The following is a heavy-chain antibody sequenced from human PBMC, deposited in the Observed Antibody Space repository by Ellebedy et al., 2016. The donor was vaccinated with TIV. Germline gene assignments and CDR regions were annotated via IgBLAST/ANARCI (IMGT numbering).Heavy chain of an antibody. CDR3: ARDLHAVGATLFDY. CDR1: GGTFSSYA. D-gene: IGHD1-26*01. V-gene: IGHV1-69*10. Sequence: ASVKVSCKASGGTFSSYAISWVRQAPGQGLEWMGGIIPILGIANYAQKFQGRVTITADKSTSTAYMELSSLRSEDTAVYYCARDLHAVGATLFDYWGQGTLVTVSS. J-gene: IGHJ4*02. CDR2: IIPILGIA.